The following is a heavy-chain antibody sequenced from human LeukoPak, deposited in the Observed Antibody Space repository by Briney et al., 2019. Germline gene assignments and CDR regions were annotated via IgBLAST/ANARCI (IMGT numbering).Heavy chain of an antibody. V-gene: IGHV3-53*01. J-gene: IGHJ4*02. CDR1: GFSFNNNY. CDR2: IVSGGNT. D-gene: IGHD3-9*01. Sequence: GGSLRLSCAASGFSFNNNYMSWVRQAPGKGLEWVSVIVSGGNTYYADSVKGRFIISRDNSKNMLYLQMNSLRAEDTAVYYCARGNYWSLFAYWGQGTLVTVSS. CDR3: ARGNYWSLFAY.